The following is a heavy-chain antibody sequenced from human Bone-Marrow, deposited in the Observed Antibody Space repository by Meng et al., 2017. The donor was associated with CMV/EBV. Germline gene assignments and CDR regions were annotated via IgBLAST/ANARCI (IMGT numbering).Heavy chain of an antibody. D-gene: IGHD3-10*01. J-gene: IGHJ4*02. CDR1: GFTVSSNY. CDR2: IYSGGST. CDR3: ARNPDRGHDGLERSLDF. V-gene: IGHV3-66*01. Sequence: GESLKISCAASGFTVSSNYMSWVRQAPGKGLEWVSVIYSGGSTYYADSVKGRFTISRDNAKNVLYLQMNNLRPEGTALYYCARNPDRGHDGLERSLDFWGQGTLVTVSS.